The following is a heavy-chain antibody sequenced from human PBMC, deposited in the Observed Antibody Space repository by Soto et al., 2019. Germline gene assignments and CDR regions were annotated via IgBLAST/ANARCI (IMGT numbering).Heavy chain of an antibody. V-gene: IGHV1-2*02. CDR1: GYTFTGYY. D-gene: IGHD6-13*01. Sequence: ASVKVSCKASGYTFTGYYMHCVLQSPLQGLDWMGWINPNSGGTNYAQKFQGRVTMTRDTSISTAYMELSRLRSDDTAVYYCARVGLPTAAGTGNWFDPWGQGTLVTVSS. CDR3: ARVGLPTAAGTGNWFDP. J-gene: IGHJ5*02. CDR2: INPNSGGT.